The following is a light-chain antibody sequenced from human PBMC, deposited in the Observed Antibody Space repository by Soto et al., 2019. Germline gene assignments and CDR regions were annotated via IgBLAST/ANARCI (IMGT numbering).Light chain of an antibody. J-gene: IGLJ3*02. CDR3: CSYADTSTFWVV. Sequence: QSVLTQPASVSGSPGQSITISCSGTSSDFGGYNIVSWYQQHPGKAPKLIIYEGTKRPPGVSNRFSGSKSGNAASLTISGLQTEDEADYYCCSYADTSTFWVVFGGGTKVTVL. CDR2: EGT. V-gene: IGLV2-23*03. CDR1: SSDFGGYNI.